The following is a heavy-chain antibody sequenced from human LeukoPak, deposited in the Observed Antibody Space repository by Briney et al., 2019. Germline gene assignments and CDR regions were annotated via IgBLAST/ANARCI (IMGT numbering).Heavy chain of an antibody. J-gene: IGHJ4*02. CDR2: IYPGDSGT. D-gene: IGHD3-22*01. CDR1: GYSFTSYW. Sequence: GESLQISCPGSGYSFTSYWIGWVRQIPGKGLEWMGIIYPGDSGTRYSPSFQGQVTISVDKSISTAYLQWSSLKASDTAMYYCARHPYYYDIYYFDYWGQGTLVTVSS. V-gene: IGHV5-51*01. CDR3: ARHPYYYDIYYFDY.